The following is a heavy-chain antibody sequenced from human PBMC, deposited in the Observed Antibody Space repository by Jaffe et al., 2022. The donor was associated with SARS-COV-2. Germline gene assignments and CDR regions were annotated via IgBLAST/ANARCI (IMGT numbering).Heavy chain of an antibody. D-gene: IGHD6-13*01. CDR1: GFTFSNAW. V-gene: IGHV3-15*01. Sequence: EVQLVESGGGLVKPGGSLRLSCAASGFTFSNAWMSWVRQAPGKGLEWVGRIKSKTDGETTDYAAPVKGRFTISRDDSKNTLFLQMNSLKTEDTAVYYCITHSSTWLKYWGQGTLVTVSS. CDR3: ITHSSTWLKY. J-gene: IGHJ4*02. CDR2: IKSKTDGETT.